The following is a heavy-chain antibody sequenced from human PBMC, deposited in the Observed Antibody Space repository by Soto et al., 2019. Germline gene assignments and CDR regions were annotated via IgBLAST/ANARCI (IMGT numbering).Heavy chain of an antibody. Sequence: QVQLQESGPGLVKPSQTLSLTCTVSGGSISSGGYYWSWIRQHPGKGLEWIGYIYYSGSTYYNPSLKIRVTISVATSKNQFSLKLSSVTAADTAVYYCARVINSRASGWFDPWGQGTLVTVSS. V-gene: IGHV4-31*03. D-gene: IGHD6-13*01. J-gene: IGHJ5*02. CDR2: IYYSGST. CDR3: ARVINSRASGWFDP. CDR1: GGSISSGGYY.